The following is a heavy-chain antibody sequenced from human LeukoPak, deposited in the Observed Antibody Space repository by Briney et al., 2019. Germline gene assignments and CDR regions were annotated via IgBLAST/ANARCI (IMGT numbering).Heavy chain of an antibody. Sequence: GGSLRLSCAASGFTFSSYGMHWVRQAPAKGLEWVAFIRYDGSNKYYADSVKGRFTICRDKSKNTLYLQMEILRAEDTSLCDSAKANTLTTFVYWAQGTVVTVSS. J-gene: IGHJ4*02. D-gene: IGHD4-17*01. CDR2: IRYDGSNK. CDR3: AKANTLTTFVY. V-gene: IGHV3-30*02. CDR1: GFTFSSYG.